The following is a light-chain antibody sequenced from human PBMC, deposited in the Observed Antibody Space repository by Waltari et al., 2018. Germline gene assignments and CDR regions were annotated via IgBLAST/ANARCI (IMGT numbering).Light chain of an antibody. CDR2: GAS. J-gene: IGKJ1*01. CDR3: QHYVRLPAT. Sequence: EIVLTQSPGTLSLSPGERATLSCRASQSFSRTLAWYQQKPGQAPRLLIFGASTRATGIPDRFSGSGSGTDFSLTISRLEPEDFAVYYCQHYVRLPATFGQGTKVEIK. CDR1: QSFSRT. V-gene: IGKV3-20*01.